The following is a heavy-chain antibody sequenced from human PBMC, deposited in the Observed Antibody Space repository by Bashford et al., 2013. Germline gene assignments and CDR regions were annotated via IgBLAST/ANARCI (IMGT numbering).Heavy chain of an antibody. J-gene: IGHJ4*02. V-gene: IGHV3-69-1*01. CDR3: GRDLSGEWDF. Sequence: GSLRLSCRGSGFIFSGYNMNWVRQASRKGLEWISYISSRSTRDYADSVKGRFTISRDNAKNLLYLEMNSLRAEDTAVYYCGRDLSGEWDFWGQGTLVTVSS. D-gene: IGHD3-10*01. CDR1: GFIFSGYN. CDR2: ISSRSTR.